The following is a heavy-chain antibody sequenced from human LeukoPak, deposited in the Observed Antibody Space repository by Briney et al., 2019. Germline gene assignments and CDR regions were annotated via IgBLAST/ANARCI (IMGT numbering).Heavy chain of an antibody. CDR2: INHSGST. Sequence: SETLSLTCTVSGGSISSYYWSWIRQPPGKGLEWIGEINHSGSTNYNPSLKSRVTMSVDTSKNQFSLKLSSVTAADTAVYYCARLSDIYYYMDVWGKGTTVTVSS. CDR3: ARLSDIYYYMDV. D-gene: IGHD5-12*01. V-gene: IGHV4-34*01. J-gene: IGHJ6*03. CDR1: GGSISSYY.